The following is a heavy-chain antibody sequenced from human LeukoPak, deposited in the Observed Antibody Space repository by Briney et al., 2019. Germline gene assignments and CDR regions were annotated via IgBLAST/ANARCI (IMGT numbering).Heavy chain of an antibody. CDR3: ARGHEYSSSGGDY. CDR1: GYTFTGYY. D-gene: IGHD6-6*01. Sequence: ASVKVSCKASGYTFTGYYMHWVRQAPGQGLEWMGWINPNSGGTNYAQKFQGRVTMTRDTSISTAYMELSRLRSDDTAVYYCARGHEYSSSGGDYWGQGTLVTVSS. V-gene: IGHV1-2*02. J-gene: IGHJ4*02. CDR2: INPNSGGT.